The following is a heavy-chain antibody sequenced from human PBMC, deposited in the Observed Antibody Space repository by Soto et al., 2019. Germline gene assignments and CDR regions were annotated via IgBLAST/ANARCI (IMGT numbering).Heavy chain of an antibody. CDR1: GGSISSYY. D-gene: IGHD4-17*01. CDR2: IYTSGST. J-gene: IGHJ5*02. V-gene: IGHV4-4*07. Sequence: QVQLQESGPGLVKPSETLSLTCTVSGGSISSYYWSWIRQPAGKGLEWIGRIYTSGSTNYNPSLKRRVTMSVDTSKNQFSLKLSSVTAADTAVYYCARTLLGVLEVTVTGWFDPWGQGTLVTVSS. CDR3: ARTLLGVLEVTVTGWFDP.